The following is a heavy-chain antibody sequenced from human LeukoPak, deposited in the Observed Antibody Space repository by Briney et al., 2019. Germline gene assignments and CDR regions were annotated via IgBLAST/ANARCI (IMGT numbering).Heavy chain of an antibody. V-gene: IGHV3-15*01. D-gene: IGHD3-3*01. J-gene: IGHJ6*02. CDR1: GFTFSSYA. Sequence: GGSLRLSCAASGFTFSSYAMSWVRQAPGKGLEWVGRIKSKTDGGTTDYAAPVKGRFTISRDDSKNTLYLQMNSLKTEDTAVYYCTTDNPYDFWSGYSLYGMDVWGQGTTVTVSS. CDR2: IKSKTDGGTT. CDR3: TTDNPYDFWSGYSLYGMDV.